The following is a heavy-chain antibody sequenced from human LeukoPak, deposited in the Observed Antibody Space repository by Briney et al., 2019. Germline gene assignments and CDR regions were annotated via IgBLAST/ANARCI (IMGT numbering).Heavy chain of an antibody. D-gene: IGHD6-6*01. CDR3: ARDSDPLVDY. CDR1: GFTFSSYS. J-gene: IGHJ4*02. CDR2: ISSSSSTI. V-gene: IGHV3-48*01. Sequence: GGSLRLSCAASGFTFSSYSMNWLRQAPGKGLEWVSYISSSSSTIYYADSVKGRFTISRDNAKNSLYLQMNSLRAEDTAVYYCARDSDPLVDYWGQGTLVTVSS.